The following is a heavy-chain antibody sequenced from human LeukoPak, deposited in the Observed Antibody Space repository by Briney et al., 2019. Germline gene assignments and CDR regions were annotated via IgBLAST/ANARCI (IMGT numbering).Heavy chain of an antibody. D-gene: IGHD6-19*01. CDR3: ARNWLVLRHGWFDP. Sequence: PSETLSLTCAVSGGSFSGYYWSWIRQSPGKGLEWIGEINHSGSTNYNPSLKSRVTMSVDTSKNQFSLKLSSVTAADTAVYYCARNWLVLRHGWFDPWGQGTLVTVSS. V-gene: IGHV4-34*01. CDR1: GGSFSGYY. J-gene: IGHJ5*02. CDR2: INHSGST.